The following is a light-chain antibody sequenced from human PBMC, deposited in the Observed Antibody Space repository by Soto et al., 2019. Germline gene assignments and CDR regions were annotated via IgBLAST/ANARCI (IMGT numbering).Light chain of an antibody. Sequence: SYELTQPPSVSVAPGSTATITCGGDKIGRKSVHWYQQNPGQAPLLIIYYDRERSSGIPERFSGSNSGNTATLTVSRVEAGDEADYYCQVWDGTTDHVVFGGGTKLTVL. V-gene: IGLV3-21*04. J-gene: IGLJ2*01. CDR1: KIGRKS. CDR2: YDR. CDR3: QVWDGTTDHVV.